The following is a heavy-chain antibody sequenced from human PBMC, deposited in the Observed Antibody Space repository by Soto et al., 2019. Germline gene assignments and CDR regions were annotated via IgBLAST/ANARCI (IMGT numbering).Heavy chain of an antibody. CDR2: ITSTGDRA. CDR1: GFTSSSYA. D-gene: IGHD5-18*01. CDR3: AKYYMVTRSPFDY. J-gene: IGHJ4*02. V-gene: IGHV3-23*01. Sequence: GGSLRLSCAASGFTSSSYAMSWVRQAPGKGLEWVSSITSTGDRAYYADSVKGRFTVSRDNSKNTLYLQMNSLRAEDTAVYYCAKYYMVTRSPFDYWGQGTLVTVSS.